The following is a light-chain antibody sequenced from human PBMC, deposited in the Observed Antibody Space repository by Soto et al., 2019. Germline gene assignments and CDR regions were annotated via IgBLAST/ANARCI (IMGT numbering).Light chain of an antibody. CDR2: EVS. J-gene: IGLJ3*02. CDR1: SSDVCGYNY. CDR3: SSYTSSSTWV. V-gene: IGLV2-14*01. Sequence: QSALTQPASVSGSPGQSITISCTGTSSDVCGYNYVSWYQQHPGKAPKLMIYEVSNRPSGVSNRFSGSKSGNTASLTISGLQAEDETDYYCSSYTSSSTWVFGGGPQLTVL.